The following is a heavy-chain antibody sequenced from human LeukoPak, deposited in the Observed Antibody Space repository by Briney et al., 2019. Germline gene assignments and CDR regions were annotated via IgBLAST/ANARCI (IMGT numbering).Heavy chain of an antibody. Sequence: GASVKVSCKASGYTFTNYGISWVRQAPGQGLKWMGWINTYNGNTNYAQKFQGRVTMTTDTSTSTAYMELRSLRSDDTAVYYCARVVLDHYYDSSGYLGTLDYWGQGTLVTVSS. CDR2: INTYNGNT. D-gene: IGHD3-22*01. CDR1: GYTFTNYG. J-gene: IGHJ4*02. V-gene: IGHV1-18*01. CDR3: ARVVLDHYYDSSGYLGTLDY.